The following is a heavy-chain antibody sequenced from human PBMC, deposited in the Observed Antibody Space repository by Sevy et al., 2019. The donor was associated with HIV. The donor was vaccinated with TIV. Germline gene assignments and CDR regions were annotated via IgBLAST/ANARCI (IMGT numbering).Heavy chain of an antibody. CDR3: ARDQKGEYSGYDGAGYYGMDV. CDR1: GFTFSIYS. V-gene: IGHV3-21*01. J-gene: IGHJ6*02. CDR2: ISSSSTYK. Sequence: GSLRLSCAASGFTFSIYSMNWVRQAPGKGLEWVSSISSSSTYKYYADSVKGRFTISRDNAKNSLYLQMNSLRAEDTAVYYCARDQKGEYSGYDGAGYYGMDVWGQGITVTVSS. D-gene: IGHD5-12*01.